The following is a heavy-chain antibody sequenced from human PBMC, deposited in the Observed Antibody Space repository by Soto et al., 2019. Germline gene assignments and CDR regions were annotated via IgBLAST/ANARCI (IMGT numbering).Heavy chain of an antibody. CDR3: ARDSDDSSGYYLLGVYYFDY. CDR2: ISSSSSTI. J-gene: IGHJ4*02. Sequence: PGGSLRLSCAASGFTFSSYSMNWVRQAPGKGLECVSYISSSSSTIYYADSVKGRFTNSRDNAKNSLYLQMNSLRAEDTAVYYCARDSDDSSGYYLLGVYYFDYWGQGTLVTVSS. D-gene: IGHD3-22*01. V-gene: IGHV3-48*01. CDR1: GFTFSSYS.